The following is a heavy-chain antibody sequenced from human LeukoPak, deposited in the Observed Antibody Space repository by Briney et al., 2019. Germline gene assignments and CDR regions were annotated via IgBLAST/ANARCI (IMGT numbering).Heavy chain of an antibody. D-gene: IGHD3-9*01. J-gene: IGHJ4*02. CDR3: ARNGALEVRYFGPFDY. CDR1: GFTFSSYG. CDR2: IRYDGSNK. V-gene: IGHV3-33*08. Sequence: GGSLRLSCAASGFTFSSYGMHWVRQAPGKGLEWVTFIRYDGSNKYYADSVKGRFTISRDNSKNTLYLQMNSLRAEDTAVYYCARNGALEVRYFGPFDYWGQGTLVTVSS.